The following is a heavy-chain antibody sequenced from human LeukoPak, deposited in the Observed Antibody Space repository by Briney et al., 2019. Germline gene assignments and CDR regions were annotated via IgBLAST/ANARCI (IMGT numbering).Heavy chain of an antibody. Sequence: SETLSLTCTVSGGSISSYHWSWIRQPPGKGLEWIGYIYYSGSTNYNPSLKSRVTISVDTSKNQFSLKLSSVTAADTAVYYCAGGEPAAMGTWGQGTLVTVSS. D-gene: IGHD2-2*01. CDR1: GGSISSYH. J-gene: IGHJ5*02. V-gene: IGHV4-59*01. CDR2: IYYSGST. CDR3: AGGEPAAMGT.